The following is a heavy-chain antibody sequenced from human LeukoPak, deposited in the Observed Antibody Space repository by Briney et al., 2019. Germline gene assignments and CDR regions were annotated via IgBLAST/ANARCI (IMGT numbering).Heavy chain of an antibody. Sequence: SETLSLTCTVSGGSISSSPYYWGWIRQPPGKGLEWIGTIYYRGSTYSNPSLNSRVTISLDTSKNQFSLRLRSVTAAYTALYYCARHYLSDGILSTFDPWGQGTLVTVSS. CDR1: GGSISSSPYY. CDR2: IYYRGST. J-gene: IGHJ5*02. D-gene: IGHD2-2*01. CDR3: ARHYLSDGILSTFDP. V-gene: IGHV4-39*01.